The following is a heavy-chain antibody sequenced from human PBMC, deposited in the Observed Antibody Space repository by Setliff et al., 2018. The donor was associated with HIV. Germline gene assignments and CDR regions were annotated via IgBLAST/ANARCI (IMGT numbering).Heavy chain of an antibody. V-gene: IGHV4-31*03. CDR2: IYYNGRT. J-gene: IGHJ6*02. Sequence: SETLSLTCTVSGGSISSGGYYWNWIRQYPVKRLEWIGHIYYNGRTLFNPALGTRLNMSVDTSENQFSLHLNSVTAADTAVYYCVRERRRSPLSYGLDVWGQGTTVTVS. CDR1: GGSISSGGYY. CDR3: VRERRRSPLSYGLDV.